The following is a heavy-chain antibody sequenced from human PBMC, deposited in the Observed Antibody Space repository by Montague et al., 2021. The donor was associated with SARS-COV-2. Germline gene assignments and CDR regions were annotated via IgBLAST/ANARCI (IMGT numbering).Heavy chain of an antibody. V-gene: IGHV4-34*01. CDR3: ARGQPPRITFGGIISYGLDV. CDR1: GGSFSGYY. D-gene: IGHD3-16*02. J-gene: IGHJ6*02. Sequence: SETLSLTCAVYGGSFSGYYWTWICQPPGKGLEWIGEINHSGSTNYNPSLKSRVTLSVDTSKNQFFLKLRSVTAADTAVYYCARGQPPRITFGGIISYGLDVWGQGTTVTVSS. CDR2: INHSGST.